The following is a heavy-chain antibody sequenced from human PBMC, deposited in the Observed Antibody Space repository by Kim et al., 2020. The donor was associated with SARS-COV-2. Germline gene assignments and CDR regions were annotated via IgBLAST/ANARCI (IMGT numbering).Heavy chain of an antibody. CDR1: GFTFSSYA. D-gene: IGHD1-26*01. CDR3: ARGRGGSYFGAFDY. J-gene: IGHJ4*02. CDR2: ISYDGSNK. V-gene: IGHV3-30*04. Sequence: GGSLRLSCAASGFTFSSYAMHWVRQAPGKGLEWVAVISYDGSNKYYVDSVKGRFTISRDNSKNTLYLQMNSLRAEDTAVYYCARGRGGSYFGAFDYWGQGTLVPVSS.